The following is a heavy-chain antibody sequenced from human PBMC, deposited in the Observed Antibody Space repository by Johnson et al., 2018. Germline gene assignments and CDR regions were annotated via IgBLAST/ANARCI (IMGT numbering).Heavy chain of an antibody. CDR2: IYTSWTT. V-gene: IGHV4-61*02. D-gene: IGHD3-10*01. J-gene: IGHJ6*03. CDR1: GGSINSDNYY. CDR3: ARVESGYGTGKSRPYYYYRDV. Sequence: QVQLQESGPGLVKPSQTLSLTCTVSGGSINSDNYYWSWIRQPAGKGLEWIGRIYTSWTTSYSSSLKSRVTVSIDTSKNPFSLRLRAVTAADPAVYYWARVESGYGTGKSRPYYYYRDVWGKGTTVTVSS.